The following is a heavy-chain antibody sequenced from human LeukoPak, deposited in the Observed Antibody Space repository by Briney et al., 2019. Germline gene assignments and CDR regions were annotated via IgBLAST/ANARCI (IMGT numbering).Heavy chain of an antibody. CDR1: GFTFTIYW. V-gene: IGHV3-30*02. D-gene: IGHD5-12*01. CDR2: IRYDGSHK. Sequence: PGGSLRLSCAASGFTFTIYWVNWVRHAPGKGLEWVAFIRYDGSHKYYADSVKGRFTISRDNSKNTLYLQMNSLRAEDTAVYYCAKGSGYEHNYYYYYMDVWGKGTTVTISS. CDR3: AKGSGYEHNYYYYYMDV. J-gene: IGHJ6*03.